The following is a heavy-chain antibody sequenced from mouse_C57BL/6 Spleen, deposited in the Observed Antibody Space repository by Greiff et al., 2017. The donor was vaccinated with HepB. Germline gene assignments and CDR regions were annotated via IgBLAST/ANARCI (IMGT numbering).Heavy chain of an antibody. CDR3: TRVRRGPHYFDY. CDR1: GFTFSSYA. CDR2: ISSGGDYI. V-gene: IGHV5-9-1*02. J-gene: IGHJ2*01. Sequence: EVKLVESGEGLVKPGGSLKLSCAASGFTFSSYAMSWVRQTPEKRLEWVAYISSGGDYIYYADTVKGRFTISRDNARNTLYLQMSSLKSEDTAMYYCTRVRRGPHYFDYWGQGTTLTVSS.